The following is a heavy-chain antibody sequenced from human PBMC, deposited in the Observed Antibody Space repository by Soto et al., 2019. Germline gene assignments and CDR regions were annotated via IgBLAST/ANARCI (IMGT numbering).Heavy chain of an antibody. V-gene: IGHV3-30-3*01. Sequence: GGSLRLSCAASGFTFSSYAMHWVRQAPGKGLEWVAVISYDGSNKYYADSAKGRFTISRDNSKNTLYLQMNSLRAEDTAVYYAVVTLLGFDYWGQGTLVTVSS. D-gene: IGHD2-21*02. CDR1: GFTFSSYA. CDR3: VVTLLGFDY. CDR2: ISYDGSNK. J-gene: IGHJ4*02.